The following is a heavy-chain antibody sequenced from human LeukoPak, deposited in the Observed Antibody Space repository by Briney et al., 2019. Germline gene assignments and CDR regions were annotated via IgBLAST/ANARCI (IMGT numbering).Heavy chain of an antibody. D-gene: IGHD3-22*01. CDR3: AREADSSGYYYFDY. CDR1: GYTFTSYG. J-gene: IGHJ4*02. Sequence: ASVKVSCKASGYTFTSYGINWVRQAPGQGLEWMGWISVYNGNTKYAQKLQGRVTMTTDTSTSTVYMELSSLRSEDTAVYYCAREADSSGYYYFDYWGQGTLVTVSS. CDR2: ISVYNGNT. V-gene: IGHV1-18*01.